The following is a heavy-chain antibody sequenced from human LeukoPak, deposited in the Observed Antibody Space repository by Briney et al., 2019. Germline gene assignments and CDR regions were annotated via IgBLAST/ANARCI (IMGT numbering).Heavy chain of an antibody. CDR3: ARGRTPYCSSTSCNKFDP. V-gene: IGHV4-59*01. Sequence: SETLSLTCTVSGGSISSYYWSWIRQPPGKGLEWIGYIYYSGSTNYNPSLNSRVTISVDTSKNQFSLKLSSVTAADTAVYYCARGRTPYCSSTSCNKFDPWGQGTLVTVSS. J-gene: IGHJ5*02. CDR1: GGSISSYY. CDR2: IYYSGST. D-gene: IGHD2-2*02.